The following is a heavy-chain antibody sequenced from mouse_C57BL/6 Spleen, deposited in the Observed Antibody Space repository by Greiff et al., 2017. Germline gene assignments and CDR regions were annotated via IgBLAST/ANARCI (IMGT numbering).Heavy chain of an antibody. CDR1: GYTFTSYW. D-gene: IGHD1-1*01. V-gene: IGHV1-55*01. J-gene: IGHJ3*01. CDR3: ASYYYGSSTGFAY. CDR2: IYPGSGST. Sequence: QVQLQQPGAELVKPGASVKMSCKASGYTFTSYWITWVKQRPGQGLEWIGDIYPGSGSTNYNEKFKGKATLTVDTSSSTAYMQLSSLTSEDTAVYDCASYYYGSSTGFAYWGQGTLVTVSA.